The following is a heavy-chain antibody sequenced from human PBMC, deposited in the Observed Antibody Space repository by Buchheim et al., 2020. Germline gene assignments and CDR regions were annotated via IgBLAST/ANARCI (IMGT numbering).Heavy chain of an antibody. V-gene: IGHV1-69*02. J-gene: IGHJ6*02. CDR3: ASPRGSSLFYYYGMDV. CDR1: GGTFSSYT. CDR2: IIPILGIA. Sequence: QVQLVQSGAEVKKPGSSVKVSCKASGGTFSSYTISWVRQAPGQGLEWMGRIIPILGIANYAQKFQGRVTITAEKSTDKAYMELSSLRSEDTAVYYCASPRGSSLFYYYGMDVWGQGTT. D-gene: IGHD2-2*01.